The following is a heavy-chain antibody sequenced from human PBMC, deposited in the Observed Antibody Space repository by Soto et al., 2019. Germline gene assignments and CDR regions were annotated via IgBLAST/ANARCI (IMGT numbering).Heavy chain of an antibody. CDR3: ARDDAMVRGAIFDY. V-gene: IGHV1-18*01. J-gene: IGHJ4*02. D-gene: IGHD3-10*01. CDR1: GDAFTSYG. Sequence: ASVKVSCKASGDAFTSYGISWVRQAPGQGLEWMGWISAYNGNTNYAQKLQGRVTMTTDTSTSTAYMELRSLRSDDTAVYYCARDDAMVRGAIFDYWGQGTLVTVSS. CDR2: ISAYNGNT.